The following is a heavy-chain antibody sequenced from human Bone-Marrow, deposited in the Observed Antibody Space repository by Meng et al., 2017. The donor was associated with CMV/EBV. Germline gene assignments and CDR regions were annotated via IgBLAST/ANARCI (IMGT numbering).Heavy chain of an antibody. CDR1: GFTFSSYA. Sequence: GESLKISCAASGFTFSSYAMHWVRQAPGKGLEWVAVISYDGSNKYYADSVKGRFTISRDNSKNTLYLQMNSLRAEDTAVYYCARDIVVVPAARYYYYYGMDDWGQGTTVTVSS. CDR3: ARDIVVVPAARYYYYYGMDD. CDR2: ISYDGSNK. V-gene: IGHV3-30*04. J-gene: IGHJ6*02. D-gene: IGHD2-2*01.